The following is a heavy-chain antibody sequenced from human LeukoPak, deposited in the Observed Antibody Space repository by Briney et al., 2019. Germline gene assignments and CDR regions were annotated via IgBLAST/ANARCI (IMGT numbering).Heavy chain of an antibody. V-gene: IGHV3-23*01. Sequence: GGSLRLSCAASGFTFSSYAMSWVRQAPGKGLEWVSAISGSGGSTYYADSVKGRFTISRDNSKNTLYLQMNSLRAEDTAVYYCARDGSSFTAAFDIWGQGTMVTVSS. CDR3: ARDGSSFTAAFDI. CDR2: ISGSGGST. J-gene: IGHJ3*02. CDR1: GFTFSSYA.